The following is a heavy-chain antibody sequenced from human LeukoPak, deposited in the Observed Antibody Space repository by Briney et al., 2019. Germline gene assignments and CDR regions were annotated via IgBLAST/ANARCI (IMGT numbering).Heavy chain of an antibody. CDR2: IHSSGNT. CDR3: AREVPDTAMVPL. J-gene: IGHJ4*02. CDR1: GGSISGYY. V-gene: IGHV4-59*01. D-gene: IGHD5-18*01. Sequence: SETLSLTCTVSGGSISGYYWSWIRQPPGKGLEWIGYIHSSGNTNYNPSLKSRVTISVDTSKNQFSLKLSSVTAADTAVYYCAREVPDTAMVPLWGQGTLVTVSS.